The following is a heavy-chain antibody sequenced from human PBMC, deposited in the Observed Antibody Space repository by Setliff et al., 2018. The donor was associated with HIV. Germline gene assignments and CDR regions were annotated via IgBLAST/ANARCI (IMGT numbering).Heavy chain of an antibody. D-gene: IGHD3-3*01. CDR2: IFYSGIT. CDR3: ARSKTFYDFWGGYYTHGAFKI. V-gene: IGHV4-39*01. CDR1: GGSFTSRSYY. Sequence: PSETLSLTCTVSGGSFTSRSYYWGWIRQPPGKGLEWIGSIFYSGITYYNPSLKSRVTISVDTSKNQFSLNLTSVTAADTAVYYCARSKTFYDFWGGYYTHGAFKIWGLGTMVPSPQ. J-gene: IGHJ3*02.